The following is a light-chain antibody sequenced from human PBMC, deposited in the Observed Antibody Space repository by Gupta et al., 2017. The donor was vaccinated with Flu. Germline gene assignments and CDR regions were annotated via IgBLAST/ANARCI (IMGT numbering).Light chain of an antibody. CDR1: SRDFGSYNR. V-gene: IGLV2-18*02. Sequence: QSSLTQPASVSRSPGQSITISCTGTSRDFGSYNRVSWYKQHPVTAPTLMISEVSKRPSGVPDRFSGSKSGNTASLTISWLQAEDDADYYGSSYTSSNTWVFGGGTKLTVL. CDR2: EVS. CDR3: SSYTSSNTWV. J-gene: IGLJ3*02.